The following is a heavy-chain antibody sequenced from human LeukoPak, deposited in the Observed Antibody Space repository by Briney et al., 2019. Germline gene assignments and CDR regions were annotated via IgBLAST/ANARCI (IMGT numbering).Heavy chain of an antibody. J-gene: IGHJ6*02. D-gene: IGHD3-3*01. Sequence: PGTSLRLPCAASGFTFSRFGMHWVRQAPGTGLEWVAVIWYDGGNKYYADSVKGRFTISRDNPKNTVYLEMNSLRVEDTAVYYCARWDYSAAARRSGDYSMDVWGQGTTVTVSS. V-gene: IGHV3-33*01. CDR3: ARWDYSAAARRSGDYSMDV. CDR2: IWYDGGNK. CDR1: GFTFSRFG.